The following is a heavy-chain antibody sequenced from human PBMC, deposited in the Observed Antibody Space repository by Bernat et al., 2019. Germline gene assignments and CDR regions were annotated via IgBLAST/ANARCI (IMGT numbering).Heavy chain of an antibody. Sequence: QVQLVESGGGVVQPGRSLRLSCAASGFTFSSYAMHWVRQAPGKGLEWVAVISYDGSNKYYADSVKGRFTISRDNSKNTLYLQMNSLRAEDTAVYYCARGKQLWLGYYYYYGMDVWGQGTTVTVSS. CDR1: GFTFSSYA. J-gene: IGHJ6*02. CDR3: ARGKQLWLGYYYYYGMDV. D-gene: IGHD5-18*01. CDR2: ISYDGSNK. V-gene: IGHV3-30-3*01.